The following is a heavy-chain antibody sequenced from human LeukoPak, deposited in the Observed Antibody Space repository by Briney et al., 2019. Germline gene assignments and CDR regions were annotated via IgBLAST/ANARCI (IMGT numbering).Heavy chain of an antibody. J-gene: IGHJ6*02. CDR2: INWNSDTI. D-gene: IGHD3-10*01. V-gene: IGHV3-9*01. CDR1: GFTFGAYC. CDR3: TKDISSGRPAPYGMDV. Sequence: QPGGSLRLSCAASGFTFGAYCMHWVRQPPGKGLEWVSAINWNSDTIHYADSVRGRLTISRDNAKNTLYLQMNSLGVEDTAFYFCTKDISSGRPAPYGMDVWGHGTTVTVSS.